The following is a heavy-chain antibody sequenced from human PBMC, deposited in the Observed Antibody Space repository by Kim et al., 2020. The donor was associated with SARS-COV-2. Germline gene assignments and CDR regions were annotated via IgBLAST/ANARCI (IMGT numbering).Heavy chain of an antibody. CDR1: GGSITSSSYY. CDR2: IYYSGSS. D-gene: IGHD3-16*02. J-gene: IGHJ4*02. Sequence: SETLSLTCTVSGGSITSSSYYWGWIRQPPGKGLEWIGSIYYSGSSYYNPSLKSRVSISVDTSKNQFSLKLSSVTAADTAVYYCARQIMGVWGSYRPDYWGQGTLVTVSS. CDR3: ARQIMGVWGSYRPDY. V-gene: IGHV4-39*01.